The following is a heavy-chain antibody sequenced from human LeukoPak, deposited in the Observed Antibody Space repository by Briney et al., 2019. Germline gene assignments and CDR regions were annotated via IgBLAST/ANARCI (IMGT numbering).Heavy chain of an antibody. V-gene: IGHV4-61*05. D-gene: IGHD2-21*02. CDR1: GGSISSSSYY. Sequence: SETLSLTCNVSGGSISSSSYYWGWVRQPPGKGLEWIGYVFYSGGTLYNPSLESRVTISVDTSKTHFSLELTSVTAADTAVYYCARHMSVTYDAFDLWGRGTMVTVSS. CDR3: ARHMSVTYDAFDL. CDR2: VFYSGGT. J-gene: IGHJ3*01.